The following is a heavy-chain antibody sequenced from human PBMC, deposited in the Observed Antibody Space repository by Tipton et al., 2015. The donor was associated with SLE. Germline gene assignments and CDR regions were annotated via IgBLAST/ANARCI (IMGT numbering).Heavy chain of an antibody. CDR2: VSSDGSSA. CDR1: GFTFSSYW. D-gene: IGHD3-10*01. Sequence: GSLRLSCAASGFTFSSYWMSWVRQAPGKGPVWVSRVSSDGSSANYADSVQGRFTISRDNAKNTVYLQMNSLRAEDTAVYYCTRVEMNYSGSGGAFDIWGQGTMVTVSS. V-gene: IGHV3-74*01. J-gene: IGHJ3*02. CDR3: TRVEMNYSGSGGAFDI.